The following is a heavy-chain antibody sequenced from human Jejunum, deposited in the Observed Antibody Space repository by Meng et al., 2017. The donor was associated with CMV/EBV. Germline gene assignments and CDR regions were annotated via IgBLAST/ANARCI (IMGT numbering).Heavy chain of an antibody. V-gene: IGHV3-74*01. Sequence: TCSKYWVHWVRQAPGKGLVWVSRISSDGGVTAYADSVKGRFTISRDNAKNTVYLQMNSLRVEDTAVYHCARGFYENSGYHLLIDYWGQGTRVTVSS. CDR2: ISSDGGVT. D-gene: IGHD3-22*01. CDR1: TCSKYW. J-gene: IGHJ4*02. CDR3: ARGFYENSGYHLLIDY.